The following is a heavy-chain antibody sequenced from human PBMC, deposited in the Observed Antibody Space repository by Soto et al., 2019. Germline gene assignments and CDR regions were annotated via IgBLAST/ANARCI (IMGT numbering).Heavy chain of an antibody. J-gene: IGHJ4*02. CDR1: GFTVSDNY. Sequence: DVQMVESGGDLVQPGGSLRLSCAASGFTVSDNYMTWVRQVPGKGLECVSLLYPGGGTYYADSVKGRFSISRDNSKNTLYLQMSSLRVEDTAVYYWATVGGVWGQGPLVTVSS. CDR3: ATVGGV. CDR2: LYPGGGT. V-gene: IGHV3-66*01. D-gene: IGHD3-10*01.